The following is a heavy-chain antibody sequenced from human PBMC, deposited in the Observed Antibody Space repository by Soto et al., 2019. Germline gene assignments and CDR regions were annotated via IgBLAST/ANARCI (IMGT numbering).Heavy chain of an antibody. D-gene: IGHD6-13*01. CDR2: IGGVGDT. V-gene: IGHV3-23*01. CDR3: AKDGTAGGIHFYGMNV. J-gene: IGHJ6*02. Sequence: EVQLWESGGGLAQPGGSLRLSCEVSGFSLTSYGMNWVLQPPDKGLEWVSTIGGVGDTFYADSVKGRFTISRDLTKNTLILQMNSLRDEDTALYFCAKDGTAGGIHFYGMNVWGQGTTVTVSS. CDR1: GFSLTSYG.